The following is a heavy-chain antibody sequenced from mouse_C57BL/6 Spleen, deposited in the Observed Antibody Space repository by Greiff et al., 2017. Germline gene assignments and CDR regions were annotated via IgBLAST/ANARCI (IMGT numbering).Heavy chain of an antibody. V-gene: IGHV6-3*01. Sequence: EVKLMQSGGGLVQPGGSMKLSCVASGFTFSNYWMNWVRQSPEKGLAWVAQIRLKSDNYATHYAESLKGRFTISRDDSKSSVYLQMNNLRAEDTGIYYCTVRWSSYYFDYWGQGTTLTVSS. CDR3: TVRWSSYYFDY. J-gene: IGHJ2*01. CDR2: IRLKSDNYAT. CDR1: GFTFSNYW. D-gene: IGHD1-3*01.